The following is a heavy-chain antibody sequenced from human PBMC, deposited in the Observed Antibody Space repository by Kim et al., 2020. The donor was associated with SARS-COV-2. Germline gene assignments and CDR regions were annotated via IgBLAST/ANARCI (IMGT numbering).Heavy chain of an antibody. D-gene: IGHD3-22*01. J-gene: IGHJ4*02. CDR3: ARNYYDSSGYYSLFDY. CDR2: IYYSGST. CDR1: GGSISSSSYY. V-gene: IGHV4-39*01. Sequence: SETLSLTCTVSGGSISSSSYYWGWIRQPPGKGLEWIGSIYYSGSTYYNPSLKSRVTISVDTSKNQFSLKLSSVTAADTAVYYCARNYYDSSGYYSLFDYWGQGTLVTVSS.